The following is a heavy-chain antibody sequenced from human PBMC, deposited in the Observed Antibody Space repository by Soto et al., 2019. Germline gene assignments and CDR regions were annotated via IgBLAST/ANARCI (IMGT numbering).Heavy chain of an antibody. CDR3: ATWEERYFQD. CDR2: ISHDGSHK. V-gene: IGHV3-30-3*01. Sequence: QVQLVESGGGVVQPGRSLRLSCAASGFTFNSFIMHWVRQAPGKGLEWVAVISHDGSHKYSADSVKGRFTISRDDSKNTLYLQMSSLRVEDTAIYYCATWEERYFQDWGQGTLVTVSS. D-gene: IGHD1-26*01. J-gene: IGHJ1*01. CDR1: GFTFNSFI.